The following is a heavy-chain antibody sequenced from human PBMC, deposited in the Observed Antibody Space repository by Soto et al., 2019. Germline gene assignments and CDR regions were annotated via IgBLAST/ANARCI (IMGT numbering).Heavy chain of an antibody. CDR1: GFTFSSYA. V-gene: IGHV3-30-3*01. D-gene: IGHD2-21*02. Sequence: PGGSLRLSCAASGFTFSSYAMHWVRQAPGKGLEWVAVISYDGSNKYYADSVKGRFTISRDNSKNTLYLQMNSLRAEDTAVYYCARDRYTCGGVFFSPYYHCGMVFWGQGTTVTVFS. J-gene: IGHJ6*02. CDR3: ARDRYTCGGVFFSPYYHCGMVF. CDR2: ISYDGSNK.